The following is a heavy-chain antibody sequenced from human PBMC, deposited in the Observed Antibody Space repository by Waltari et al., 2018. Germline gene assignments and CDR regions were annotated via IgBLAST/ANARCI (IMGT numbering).Heavy chain of an antibody. D-gene: IGHD3-3*01. CDR1: GYTFTSYG. J-gene: IGHJ4*02. V-gene: IGHV1-18*01. Sequence: QVQLVQSGAEVKKPGASVKVSCKASGYTFTSYGISWVRQAPGQGLEWMGWISAYNGNTNYAQKLQGRVTMTTDTSTSTAYMELRSLRSDDTAVYYCARGLTIFGVVREGPPYYFDYWGQGTLVTVSS. CDR2: ISAYNGNT. CDR3: ARGLTIFGVVREGPPYYFDY.